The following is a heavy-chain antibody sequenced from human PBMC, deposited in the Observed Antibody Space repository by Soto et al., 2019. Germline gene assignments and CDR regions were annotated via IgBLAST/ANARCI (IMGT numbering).Heavy chain of an antibody. CDR1: GFTFGDYW. V-gene: IGHV3-7*01. Sequence: EVQLVESGGGLVQPGGSLRLSCATSGFTFGDYWMSWVRQAPGKRLEWVANTKQDESEKYYVGSVKGRFTISRDNAKNSLYLQMNSLRAKDTAVYFCVREGDSGFFSWGQGTLFTVSS. J-gene: IGHJ5*02. D-gene: IGHD6-25*01. CDR2: TKQDESEK. CDR3: VREGDSGFFS.